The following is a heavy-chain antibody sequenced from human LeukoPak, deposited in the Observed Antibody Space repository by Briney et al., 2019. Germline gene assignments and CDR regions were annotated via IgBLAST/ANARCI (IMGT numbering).Heavy chain of an antibody. D-gene: IGHD3-10*01. CDR2: MNPNSGNT. V-gene: IGHV1-8*01. CDR1: GYTFTCYD. CDR3: ARGRLYYYGSGSYKVDP. J-gene: IGHJ5*02. Sequence: ASVKVSCKASGYTFTCYDINWVRQATGQGLEWMGWMNPNSGNTGYAQKFQGRVTMTRNTSISTAYMELSSLRSEDTAVYYCARGRLYYYGSGSYKVDPWGQGTLVTVSS.